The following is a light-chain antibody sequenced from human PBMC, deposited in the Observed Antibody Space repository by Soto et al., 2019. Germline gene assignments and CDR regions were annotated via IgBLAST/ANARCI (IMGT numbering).Light chain of an antibody. CDR1: QGISSY. Sequence: AIRMTQSPSSLSASTGDRVTITCRASQGISSYLAWYQQKPGKAPKLLIYAASTVQSGVPSRFSGSGSGTDFTLTISCLQSEDFANYYCQQYYSYPRTFGQGTKVEIK. V-gene: IGKV1-8*01. CDR2: AAS. CDR3: QQYYSYPRT. J-gene: IGKJ1*01.